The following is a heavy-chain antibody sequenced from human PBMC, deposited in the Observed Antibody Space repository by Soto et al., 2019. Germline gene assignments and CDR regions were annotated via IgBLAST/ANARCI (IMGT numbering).Heavy chain of an antibody. CDR3: AKDLIGRWNYDLGYSWAFDI. J-gene: IGHJ3*02. V-gene: IGHV3-30*18. Sequence: QVQLVESGGGVVQPGRSLRLSCAASGFTFSSYGMHCVRQAPGKGLEWVAVISYDGSNKYYADSVKGRFTISRDNSKNTLYLQMNSLRAEDTAVYYCAKDLIGRWNYDLGYSWAFDIRGQGTMVTVSS. CDR1: GFTFSSYG. CDR2: ISYDGSNK. D-gene: IGHD1-7*01.